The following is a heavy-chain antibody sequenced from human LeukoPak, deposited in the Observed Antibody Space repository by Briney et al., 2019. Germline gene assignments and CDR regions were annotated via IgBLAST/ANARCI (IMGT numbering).Heavy chain of an antibody. Sequence: ASVKVSCKASGGTFSIYAISWVRQAPGQGLEWMGGIIPIFGTANYAQKFQGRVTITADESTSTAYMELSSLRSEDTAVYYCARDGESFVAHFFDYWGQGTLVTVSS. CDR1: GGTFSIYA. CDR2: IIPIFGTA. J-gene: IGHJ4*02. D-gene: IGHD2-21*01. CDR3: ARDGESFVAHFFDY. V-gene: IGHV1-69*13.